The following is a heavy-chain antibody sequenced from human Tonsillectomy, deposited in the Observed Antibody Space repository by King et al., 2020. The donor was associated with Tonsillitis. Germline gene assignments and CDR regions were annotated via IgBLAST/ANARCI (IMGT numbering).Heavy chain of an antibody. J-gene: IGHJ3*02. CDR1: GFTFSSYG. CDR3: ARESPLKDGAFDI. V-gene: IGHV3-33*01. CDR2: IWYDGSNK. Sequence: VQLVESGGGVVQPGRSLRLSCAASGFTFSSYGMHWVRQAPGKGLEWVAVIWYDGSNKYYADSVKGRFTISRDNSKNTLYLQMNSLRAEDTAVFYCARESPLKDGAFDIWGQGTMVTVSS.